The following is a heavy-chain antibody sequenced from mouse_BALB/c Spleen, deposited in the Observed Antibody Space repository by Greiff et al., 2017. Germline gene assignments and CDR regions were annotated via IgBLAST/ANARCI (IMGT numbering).Heavy chain of an antibody. V-gene: IGHV2-2*02. J-gene: IGHJ4*01. CDR3: ARDGNPGGYAMDY. Sequence: QVQLKQSGPGLVQPSQSLSITCTVSGFSLTSYGVHWVRQSPGKGLEWLGVIWSGGSTDYNAAFISRLSISKDNSKSQVFFKMNSLQANDTAIYYCARDGNPGGYAMDYWGQGTSVTVSS. D-gene: IGHD2-1*01. CDR1: GFSLTSYG. CDR2: IWSGGST.